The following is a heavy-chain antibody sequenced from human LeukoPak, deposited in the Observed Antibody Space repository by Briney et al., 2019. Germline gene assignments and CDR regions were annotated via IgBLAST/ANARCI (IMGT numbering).Heavy chain of an antibody. V-gene: IGHV3-11*01. CDR3: ARDYFPGDAFDI. D-gene: IGHD3-9*01. J-gene: IGHJ3*02. Sequence: GGSLRLSCAASGFTFSDYYMSWIRQAPGKGLEWVSYISSSGNTIYYADSVKGRFTISRDNAKNSLYLQMNSLRAEDTAVYYCARDYFPGDAFDIWGQGTMVTVSS. CDR1: GFTFSDYY. CDR2: ISSSGNTI.